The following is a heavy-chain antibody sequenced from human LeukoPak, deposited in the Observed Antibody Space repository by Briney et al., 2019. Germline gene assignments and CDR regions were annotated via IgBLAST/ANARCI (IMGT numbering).Heavy chain of an antibody. V-gene: IGHV3-30*02. Sequence: PGGSLRLSCAASGFTFSSYGMHWVRQAPGKGLEWVAFIRYDGSNKYYADSVKGRFTISRDNSKNTLYLQMNSLRAEDTAVYYCARTGEEYYDFWSGSPGDVWGKGATVTVSS. CDR3: ARTGEEYYDFWSGSPGDV. J-gene: IGHJ6*04. CDR2: IRYDGSNK. CDR1: GFTFSSYG. D-gene: IGHD3-3*01.